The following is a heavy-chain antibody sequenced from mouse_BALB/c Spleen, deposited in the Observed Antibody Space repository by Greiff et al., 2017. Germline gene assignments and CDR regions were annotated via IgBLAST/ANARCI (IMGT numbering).Heavy chain of an antibody. J-gene: IGHJ4*01. Sequence: VQLQQSGAELVKPGASVKLSCTASGFNIKDTYMHWVKQRPEQGLEWIGRIDPANGNTKYDPKFQGKATITADTSSNTAYLQLSSLTSEDTAVYYCARREVTTGTDAMDYWGQGTSVTVSS. CDR3: ARREVTTGTDAMDY. D-gene: IGHD4-1*02. V-gene: IGHV14-3*02. CDR2: IDPANGNT. CDR1: GFNIKDTY.